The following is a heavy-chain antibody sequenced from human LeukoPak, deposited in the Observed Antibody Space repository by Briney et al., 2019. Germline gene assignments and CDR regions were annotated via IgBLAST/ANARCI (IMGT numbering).Heavy chain of an antibody. J-gene: IGHJ4*02. CDR2: IYYSGDT. CDR1: GGSISSYY. V-gene: IGHV4-59*01. Sequence: SETLSLTCTVSGGSISSYYWSWIRQPPGKGLEWIGYIYYSGDTNYNPSLKSRVTMSVDTSKNQFSLRLGSVTAADTAVYYCARSQQLIRTFDSWGQGTLVAVSS. CDR3: ARSQQLIRTFDS. D-gene: IGHD6-13*01.